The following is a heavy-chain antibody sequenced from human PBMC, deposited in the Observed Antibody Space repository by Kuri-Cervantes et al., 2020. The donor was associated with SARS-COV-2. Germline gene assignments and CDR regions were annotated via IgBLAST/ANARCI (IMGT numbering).Heavy chain of an antibody. CDR2: INHCGNT. Sequence: SETLSLTCAVYGGSFSDYYWSWVRQPPGKGLEWIGEINHCGNTNYDPSLKSRVTISVDTSKNQFPLKLSSVTAADTAVYYCARGYGSGSYYMRDFDYWGQGTLVTVSS. V-gene: IGHV4-34*01. CDR3: ARGYGSGSYYMRDFDY. CDR1: GGSFSDYY. D-gene: IGHD3-10*01. J-gene: IGHJ4*02.